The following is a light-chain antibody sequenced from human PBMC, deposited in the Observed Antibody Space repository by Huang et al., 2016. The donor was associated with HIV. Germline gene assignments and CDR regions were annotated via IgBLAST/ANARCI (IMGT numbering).Light chain of an antibody. Sequence: EIVLTQSPATLSLSPGERATLSCGASQSVSSSYLAWYQQKPGLAPKLLIYDASSRATGIPDRLSGSGYETDLSITISELGPEDFAVYYCQQYGSSPYTFGQGTKLEIK. V-gene: IGKV3D-20*01. CDR1: QSVSSSY. CDR2: DAS. J-gene: IGKJ2*01. CDR3: QQYGSSPYT.